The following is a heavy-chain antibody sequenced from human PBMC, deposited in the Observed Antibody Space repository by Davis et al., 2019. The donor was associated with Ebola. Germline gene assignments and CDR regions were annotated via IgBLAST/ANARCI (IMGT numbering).Heavy chain of an antibody. CDR2: IFYSGST. V-gene: IGHV4-30-4*01. CDR1: GGSIRSGDYY. D-gene: IGHD3-10*01. CDR3: ARGAGGGNWFAP. Sequence: SETLSLTCTVSGGSIRSGDYYWSWIRQPPGKGPEWIGYIFYSGSTYYNPSLKSRVTISVDRSKNQFSLKLSSVTAADTAVYYCARGAGGGNWFAPWGQGTLVTVSS. J-gene: IGHJ5*02.